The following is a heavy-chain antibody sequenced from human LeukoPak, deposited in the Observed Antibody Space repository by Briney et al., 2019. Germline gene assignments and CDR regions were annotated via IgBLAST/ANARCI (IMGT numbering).Heavy chain of an antibody. CDR1: GDSINGFY. Sequence: TPSETLSLTCTVSGDSINGFYWSWIRQPPGKGLEWVAYIYYAGRTTYNPSLKSRVTISVDTSKNQFSLKLTSLTAADTAVYYCARQGRFSYFGMDVWGQGTTVTVSS. V-gene: IGHV4-59*08. CDR2: IYYAGRT. J-gene: IGHJ6*02. D-gene: IGHD3-3*01. CDR3: ARQGRFSYFGMDV.